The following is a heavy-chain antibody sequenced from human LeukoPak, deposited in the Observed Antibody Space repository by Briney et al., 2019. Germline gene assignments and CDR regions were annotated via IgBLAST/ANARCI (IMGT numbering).Heavy chain of an antibody. J-gene: IGHJ4*02. V-gene: IGHV3-21*01. CDR3: ARDNASEY. Sequence: GGSLRLSCAASGFTFSTYSMNWVRQAPGKGLEWVSSISRSSSYIYYAAPVKGRLTMSRDNAKNSVCEQKSSLSVEVTVVYYCARDNASEYWGKGTLVTVSS. CDR2: ISRSSSYI. D-gene: IGHD3-10*01. CDR1: GFTFSTYS.